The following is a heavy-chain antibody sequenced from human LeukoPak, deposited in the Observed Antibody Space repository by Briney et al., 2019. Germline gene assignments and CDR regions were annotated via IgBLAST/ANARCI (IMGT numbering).Heavy chain of an antibody. CDR3: AREGYCSGGSCYDNWFDP. CDR1: GFTFSSYW. V-gene: IGHV3-7*01. D-gene: IGHD2-15*01. Sequence: EGSLRLSCAASGFTFSSYWMSWVRQAPGKGLEWVANIKQDGSEKYYVDSVKGRFTISRDNAKNSLYLQMNSLRAEGTAVYYCAREGYCSGGSCYDNWFDPWGQGTLVTVSS. J-gene: IGHJ5*02. CDR2: IKQDGSEK.